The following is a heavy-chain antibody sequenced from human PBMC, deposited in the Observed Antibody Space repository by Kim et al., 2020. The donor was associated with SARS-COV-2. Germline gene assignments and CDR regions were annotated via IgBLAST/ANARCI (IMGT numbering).Heavy chain of an antibody. Sequence: GALRLSCAASGFTFSSYGMHWVRQAPGKGLEWVAVIWYDGSNKYYADSVKGRFTISRDNSKNTLYLQMNSLRAEDTAVYYCARDADSMDDSFDIWGQGTMVTVSS. CDR1: GFTFSSYG. V-gene: IGHV3-33*08. CDR3: ARDADSMDDSFDI. D-gene: IGHD3-10*01. CDR2: IWYDGSNK. J-gene: IGHJ3*02.